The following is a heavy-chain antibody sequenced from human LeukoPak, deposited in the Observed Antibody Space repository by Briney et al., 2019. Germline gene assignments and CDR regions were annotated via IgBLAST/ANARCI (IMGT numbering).Heavy chain of an antibody. J-gene: IGHJ4*02. V-gene: IGHV3-23*01. CDR3: AKDRGEGGGQYYFDY. CDR2: ISGSGGST. Sequence: PGGSLRLSCAASGFTFSIYAMSWVRQAPGKGLEWVSAISGSGGSTYYADSVKGRFTISRDNSKNTLYLQMNSLRAEDTAVYYCAKDRGEGGGQYYFDYWGQGTLVTVSS. CDR1: GFTFSIYA. D-gene: IGHD6-25*01.